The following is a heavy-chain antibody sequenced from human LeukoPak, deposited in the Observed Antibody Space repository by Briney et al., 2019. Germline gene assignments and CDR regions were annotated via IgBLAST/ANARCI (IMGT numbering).Heavy chain of an antibody. CDR2: INPNSGGT. Sequence: GASVKVSCKAPGYTFTGYYMHWVRQAPGQGLEWMGWINPNSGGTNYAQKFQGRVTMTRDTSISTAYMELSRLRSDDTAVYYCARSITMVRGVISSLFDYWGQGTLVTVSS. J-gene: IGHJ4*02. D-gene: IGHD3-10*01. CDR1: GYTFTGYY. V-gene: IGHV1-2*02. CDR3: ARSITMVRGVISSLFDY.